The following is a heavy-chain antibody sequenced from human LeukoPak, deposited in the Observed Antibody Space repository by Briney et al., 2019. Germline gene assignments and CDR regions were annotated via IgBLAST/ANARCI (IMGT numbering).Heavy chain of an antibody. V-gene: IGHV3-21*01. Sequence: GGSLRLSCAASGFTFSSYSMNWVRQAPGKGLEWVSSISSSSTYIYYADSVKGRFTISRDNAKNSLYLQMNSLRAEDTAVYYCAREDIYGGGIDYWGQGTLVTGSS. CDR2: ISSSSTYI. CDR3: AREDIYGGGIDY. CDR1: GFTFSSYS. D-gene: IGHD5-18*01. J-gene: IGHJ4*02.